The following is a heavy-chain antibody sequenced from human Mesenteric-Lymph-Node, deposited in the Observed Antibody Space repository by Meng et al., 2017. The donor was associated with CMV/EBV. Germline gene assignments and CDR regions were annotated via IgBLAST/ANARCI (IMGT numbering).Heavy chain of an antibody. D-gene: IGHD3-3*01. Sequence: GGSLRLSCAASGFTFSSYAMSWVRQGPGKGLEWVSGIRGSGGSTYYADSVKGRFTISRDNSKNTLYLQMNNLRVEDTAVYYCAKDLGNLDFADYWGQGTLVTVSS. CDR1: GFTFSSYA. J-gene: IGHJ4*02. CDR3: AKDLGNLDFADY. V-gene: IGHV3-23*01. CDR2: IRGSGGST.